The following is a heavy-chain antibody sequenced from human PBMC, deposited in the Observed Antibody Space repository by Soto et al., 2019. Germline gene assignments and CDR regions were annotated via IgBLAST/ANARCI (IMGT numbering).Heavy chain of an antibody. J-gene: IGHJ4*02. CDR1: GDTFSSYA. CDR3: ARAGYCSGASCYWFDY. V-gene: IGHV1-69*06. CDR2: IIPIFGTP. D-gene: IGHD2-15*01. Sequence: QVQLVLSGAEVKKPGSSVKVSCKASGDTFSSYAFSWVRQAPGQGLEWMGGIIPIFGTPKYAQKFQGRVTITADKSTSTAYMELSSLRSEDTAVYYCARAGYCSGASCYWFDYWGQGTLVTVSS.